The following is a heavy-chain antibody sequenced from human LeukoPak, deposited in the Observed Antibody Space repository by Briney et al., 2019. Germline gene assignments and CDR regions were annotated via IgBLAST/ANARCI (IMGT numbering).Heavy chain of an antibody. D-gene: IGHD2/OR15-2a*01. V-gene: IGHV3-53*01. CDR2: IYSGGDT. CDR3: ARGAPLSKYYFDY. Sequence: PGGSLRLSCAASGFTVSSNYMSWVRQAPGKGLEWVSVIYSGGDTYYADSVKGRFTISRDNSKNTLYLQMNSLRAEDTALYYCARGAPLSKYYFDYWGQGTLVTVSS. CDR1: GFTVSSNY. J-gene: IGHJ4*02.